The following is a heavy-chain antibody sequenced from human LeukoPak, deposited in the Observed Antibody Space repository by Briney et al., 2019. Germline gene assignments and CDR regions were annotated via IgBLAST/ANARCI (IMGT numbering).Heavy chain of an antibody. CDR1: GFTFSSYS. V-gene: IGHV3-48*04. D-gene: IGHD2-2*01. J-gene: IGHJ6*03. CDR3: ARVLGGVVPAARGYMDV. Sequence: GGSLRLSCAASGFTFSSYSMNWVRQAPGKGLEWVSYISSSSSTIYYADSVKGRFTISRDNAKNSHYLQMNSLRAEDTAVYYCARVLGGVVPAARGYMDVWGKGTTVTVSS. CDR2: ISSSSSTI.